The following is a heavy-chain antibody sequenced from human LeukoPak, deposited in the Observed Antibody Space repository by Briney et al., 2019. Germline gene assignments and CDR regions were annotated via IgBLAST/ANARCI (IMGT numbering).Heavy chain of an antibody. D-gene: IGHD1-26*01. CDR3: GRDLELLAFDY. V-gene: IGHV1-46*01. J-gene: IGHJ4*02. CDR2: INPSGGST. Sequence: ASVKVSCKASGYTFTSYYMHWVRQAPGQGLEWMGIINPSGGSTSYAQKLQGRVTMTTDTSTSTAYMELRSLRSDDTAVYYCGRDLELLAFDYWGQGTLVTVSS. CDR1: GYTFTSYY.